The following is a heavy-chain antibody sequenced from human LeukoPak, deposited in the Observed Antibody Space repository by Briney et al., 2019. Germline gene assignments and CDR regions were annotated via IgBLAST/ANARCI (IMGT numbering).Heavy chain of an antibody. CDR3: ARDRGVWYFDL. J-gene: IGHJ2*01. CDR2: IYHSGST. V-gene: IGHV4-38-2*01. CDR1: GYSISSGYY. D-gene: IGHD3-10*01. Sequence: TASETLSLTCAVSGYSISSGYYWGWIRQPPGKGLEWIGSIYHSGSTYYNPSLKSRFTISVDTSKNQFSLKLSSVTAADTAVYYCARDRGVWYFDLWGRGTLVIVSS.